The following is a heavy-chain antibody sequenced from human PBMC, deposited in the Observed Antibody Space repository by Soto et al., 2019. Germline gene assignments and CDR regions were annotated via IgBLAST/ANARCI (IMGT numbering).Heavy chain of an antibody. Sequence: QVQLVESGGGLVKPGGSLRLSCAASGFIFSDYYMTWIRQSPGKGLEWISYISNSGSTNYADSVKGRFTISRDNAKNSLYLQMDSLRAEDTAVYYCARENYCKMDVWGQGTTVTVSS. J-gene: IGHJ6*02. CDR3: ARENYCKMDV. CDR2: ISNSGST. V-gene: IGHV3-11*05. D-gene: IGHD1-7*01. CDR1: GFIFSDYY.